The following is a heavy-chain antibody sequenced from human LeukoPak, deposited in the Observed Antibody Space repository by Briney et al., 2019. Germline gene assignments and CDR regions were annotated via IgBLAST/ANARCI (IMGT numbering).Heavy chain of an antibody. CDR3: ARDGRTYYYDSSGYGN. J-gene: IGHJ4*02. V-gene: IGHV3-66*01. Sequence: PGGSLRLSCAASGFTFSSNYMSWVRQAPGKGLEWVSVIYSGGSTYYADSVKGRLTISRDNSKNTLYLQMNSLRAEDTAVYYCARDGRTYYYDSSGYGNWGQGTLVTVSS. CDR1: GFTFSSNY. CDR2: IYSGGST. D-gene: IGHD3-22*01.